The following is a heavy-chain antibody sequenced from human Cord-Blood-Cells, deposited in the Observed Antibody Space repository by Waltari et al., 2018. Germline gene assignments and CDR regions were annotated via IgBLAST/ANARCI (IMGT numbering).Heavy chain of an antibody. V-gene: IGHV1-69*01. CDR3: ARARTGVAAFDI. J-gene: IGHJ3*02. Sequence: QVQLVQSGAEVKKPGSSVKVSCKASGGTFSSYAISWVRQAPGQGLEWMGGIIPIFGTANYAQKVQGRVTMTADESTSTAYMELSSLRSEDTAVYYCARARTGVAAFDIWGQGTMVTVSS. D-gene: IGHD7-27*01. CDR1: GGTFSSYA. CDR2: IIPIFGTA.